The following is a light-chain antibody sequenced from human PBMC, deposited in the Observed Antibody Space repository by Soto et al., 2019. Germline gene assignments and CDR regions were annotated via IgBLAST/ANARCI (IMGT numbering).Light chain of an antibody. CDR2: DAS. V-gene: IGKV1-5*01. CDR1: QSISSW. CDR3: QQYSSYWT. J-gene: IGKJ1*01. Sequence: DIQMTQSPSTLSASVGDRVTITCRASQSISSWLAWYQQKPGKAPKLLIYDASSVESGVPSRFSGSGSATEFTLTISRLQPDDFATYYCQQYSSYWTFGQGTKVDIK.